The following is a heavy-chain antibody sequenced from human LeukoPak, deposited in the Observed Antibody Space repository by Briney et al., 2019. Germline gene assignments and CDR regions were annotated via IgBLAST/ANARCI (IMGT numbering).Heavy chain of an antibody. CDR1: GFTFSSYA. J-gene: IGHJ4*02. CDR3: AKSLYCSSTSCYAQYFDY. V-gene: IGHV3-30-3*02. CDR2: ISYDGSNK. Sequence: GGSLRLSCAASGFTFSSYAMSWVRQAPGKGLEWVAVISYDGSNKYYADSVKGRFTISRDNSKNTLYLQMNSLRAEDTAVYYCAKSLYCSSTSCYAQYFDYWGQGTLVTVSS. D-gene: IGHD2-2*01.